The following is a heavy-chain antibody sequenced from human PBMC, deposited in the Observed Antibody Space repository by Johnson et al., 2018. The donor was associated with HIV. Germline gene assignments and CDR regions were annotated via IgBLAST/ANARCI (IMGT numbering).Heavy chain of an antibody. J-gene: IGHJ3*02. V-gene: IGHV3-66*02. CDR2: IYSGGTCR. D-gene: IGHD3-22*01. CDR1: GFTVSSNY. CDR3: ARVTLIVVVIHASDI. Sequence: VQLVESGGGLVQPGGSLRLSCAASGFTVSSNYMSWVRQAPGKGLEWVSVIYSGGTCRNYADSVKGQFTISRDNSKNTLYLQMNSLRAEDTAVYYCARVTLIVVVIHASDIWGRGTMVTVSS.